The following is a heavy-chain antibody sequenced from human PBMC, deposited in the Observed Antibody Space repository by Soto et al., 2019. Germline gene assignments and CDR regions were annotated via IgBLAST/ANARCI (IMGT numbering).Heavy chain of an antibody. V-gene: IGHV1-3*01. D-gene: IGHD6-6*01. Sequence: ASVKVSCKASGYTFTSYAMRWVRQAPGQRLEWMGWINAGNGNTKYSQKFQGRVTITRDTSASTAYMELSSLSSEDTAVYYCARDRVYSSSSGAFDIWGQGTMVTVSS. J-gene: IGHJ3*02. CDR3: ARDRVYSSSSGAFDI. CDR2: INAGNGNT. CDR1: GYTFTSYA.